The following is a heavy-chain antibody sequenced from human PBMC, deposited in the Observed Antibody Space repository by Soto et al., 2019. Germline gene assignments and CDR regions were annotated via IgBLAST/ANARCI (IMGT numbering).Heavy chain of an antibody. CDR3: AVLRDLRNNWFDP. J-gene: IGHJ5*02. Sequence: SETLSLTCTVSGGSISSYYWSWIRQPPGKGLEWIGYIYYSGSTNYNPSLKSRVTISVDTSKNQFSLKLSSVTAADTAVYYCAVLRDLRNNWFDPWGQGTLVTVSS. CDR1: GGSISSYY. CDR2: IYYSGST. V-gene: IGHV4-59*01.